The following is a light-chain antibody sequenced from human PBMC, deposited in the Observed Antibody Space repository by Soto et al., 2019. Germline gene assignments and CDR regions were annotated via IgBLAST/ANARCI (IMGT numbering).Light chain of an antibody. CDR2: GAS. CDR3: QQYNNWPCT. V-gene: IGKV3-15*01. Sequence: EIVMTQSPATRSVSPGERATLSCRASQSVSSNLAWYQQKPGQAPRLLIYGASTRATGIPARFSGSGSGTEFTLTISSLQSEDFAVYYCQQYNNWPCTFGQGTKLEIK. J-gene: IGKJ2*02. CDR1: QSVSSN.